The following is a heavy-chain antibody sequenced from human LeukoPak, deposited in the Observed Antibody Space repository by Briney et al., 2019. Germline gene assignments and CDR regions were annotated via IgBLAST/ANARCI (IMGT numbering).Heavy chain of an antibody. Sequence: SETLSRTCTVSGGSISSYYWSWIRQPPGKGLEWIGYIYYSGSTNYNPSLKSRVTISVDTSKNQFSLKLSSVTAADTAVYYCARTSNYDYVWGSYRNNWFDPWGQGTLVTVSS. CDR1: GGSISSYY. CDR2: IYYSGST. V-gene: IGHV4-59*08. CDR3: ARTSNYDYVWGSYRNNWFDP. D-gene: IGHD3-16*02. J-gene: IGHJ5*02.